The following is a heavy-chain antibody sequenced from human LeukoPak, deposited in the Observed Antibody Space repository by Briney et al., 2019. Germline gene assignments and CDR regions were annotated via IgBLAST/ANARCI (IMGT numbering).Heavy chain of an antibody. CDR1: GFTLSLYS. V-gene: IGHV3-21*01. CDR2: TSSSGRDI. Sequence: GGSLRLSCEASGFTLSLYSMNWVRQAPGRGLEWVSSTSSSGRDIYYADSVKGRFTISRDNAKNSLSLQMTNLRVEDTAVYYCARGRVDGAFDIWGQGTMVTVSS. J-gene: IGHJ3*02. CDR3: ARGRVDGAFDI. D-gene: IGHD2-15*01.